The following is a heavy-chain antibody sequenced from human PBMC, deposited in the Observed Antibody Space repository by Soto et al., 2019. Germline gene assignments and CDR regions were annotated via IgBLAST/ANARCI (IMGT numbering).Heavy chain of an antibody. CDR3: ARDDEYSGNGMDV. CDR2: ILNDGSNR. V-gene: IGHV3-33*01. D-gene: IGHD3-10*01. CDR1: EFTFSNYG. J-gene: IGHJ6*02. Sequence: QVQLVESGGGVVQPGRSLRLSCAASEFTFSNYGMHWVRQAPGKGLEWVAVILNDGSNRYHAESVKDRFTISRDNSKNTLYLQMNSLRAEETAVYYCARDDEYSGNGMDVWGQGTTVTVS.